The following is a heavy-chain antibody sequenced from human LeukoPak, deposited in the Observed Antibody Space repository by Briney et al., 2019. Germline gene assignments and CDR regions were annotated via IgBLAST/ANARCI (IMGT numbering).Heavy chain of an antibody. V-gene: IGHV1-8*01. CDR1: GYTFTSYD. D-gene: IGHD6-6*01. CDR2: MNPNSGNT. Sequence: ASVKVSCKASGYTFTSYDINWVRQATGQGLEWMGWMNPNSGNTGYAQKFQGRVSMTWNTSISTAYMELSSLKSEDTAVYYCAKIGAAARRTPNPRLFDPWGQGTLVTVSS. CDR3: AKIGAAARRTPNPRLFDP. J-gene: IGHJ5*02.